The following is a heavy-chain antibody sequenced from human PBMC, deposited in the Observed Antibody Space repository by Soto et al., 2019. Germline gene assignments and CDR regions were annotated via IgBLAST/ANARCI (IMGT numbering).Heavy chain of an antibody. CDR3: AHKGGRGAGMDV. Sequence: QITLKESGPTLVKPTQTLTLTCTFSGFSLSSSGVGVGWIRQPPGKAPEWLALIYWDEDKRYSPSLKTRLTITKDTSTNEVVLTITNMDPVDTGTYYCAHKGGRGAGMDVWGQGTTVTVSS. CDR2: IYWDEDK. V-gene: IGHV2-5*02. J-gene: IGHJ6*02. D-gene: IGHD2-15*01. CDR1: GFSLSSSGVG.